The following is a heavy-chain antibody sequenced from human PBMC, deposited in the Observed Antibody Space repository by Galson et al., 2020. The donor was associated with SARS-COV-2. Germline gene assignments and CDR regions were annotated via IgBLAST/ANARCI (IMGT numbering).Heavy chain of an antibody. CDR1: GYSLTELS. Sequence: ASVKVSCKVSGYSLTELSIHWVRQAPGKGLEWMGGFDPRNDEAIYAQKFQGRVIMTEDKSTDTAYMELSSLRSDDTAIYHCATSLIVPTINGFDLWGQGTMVTVSS. V-gene: IGHV1-24*01. CDR3: ATSLIVPTINGFDL. J-gene: IGHJ3*01. CDR2: FDPRNDEA. D-gene: IGHD5-12*01.